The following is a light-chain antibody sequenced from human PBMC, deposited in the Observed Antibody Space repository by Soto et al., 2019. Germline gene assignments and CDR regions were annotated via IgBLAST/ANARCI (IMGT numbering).Light chain of an antibody. V-gene: IGLV2-14*01. J-gene: IGLJ1*01. Sequence: QSVLTHPASVSGSPGRRIPISCTCTNSDVGGYNYVSWYQQHPGRAPHLMLYHVSNRPSGVSNRFSGSKSGNTASLTISGLQDEDEADYYCSSYTSSSTRVFGTGTKVTVL. CDR2: HVS. CDR1: NSDVGGYNY. CDR3: SSYTSSSTRV.